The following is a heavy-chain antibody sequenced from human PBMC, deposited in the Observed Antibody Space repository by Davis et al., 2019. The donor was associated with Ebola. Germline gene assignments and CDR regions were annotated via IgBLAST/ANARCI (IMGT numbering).Heavy chain of an antibody. CDR1: GGTFTSYA. Sequence: SVKVSCKASGGTFTSYAISWVRQAPRQGLEWMGGIIPLFGTANYAQKFQDRVTITADESTSTSYMELNSLRSDDTAVYYCARGGGGDSSGFQSWFDPWGQGTLVTVSS. CDR3: ARGGGGDSSGFQSWFDP. J-gene: IGHJ5*02. CDR2: IIPLFGTA. V-gene: IGHV1-69*13. D-gene: IGHD3-22*01.